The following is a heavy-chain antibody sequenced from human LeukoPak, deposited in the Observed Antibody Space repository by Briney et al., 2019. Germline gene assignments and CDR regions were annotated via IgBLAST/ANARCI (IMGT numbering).Heavy chain of an antibody. CDR1: GFTFSSHG. CDR3: VRDRGDGYNQIDY. Sequence: GRSLRLSCAASGFTFSSHGLHWVRQAPGKGLECVAVISKDGSNEHYADPGKGRFTISRDNSKNTLYLQMNSLRTEDTAVYYCVRDRGDGYNQIDYWGQGTLVTVSS. J-gene: IGHJ4*02. V-gene: IGHV3-30*04. CDR2: ISKDGSNE. D-gene: IGHD5-24*01.